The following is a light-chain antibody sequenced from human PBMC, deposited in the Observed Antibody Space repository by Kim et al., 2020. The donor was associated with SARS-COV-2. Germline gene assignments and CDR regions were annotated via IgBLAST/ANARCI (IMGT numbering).Light chain of an antibody. J-gene: IGKJ4*01. CDR1: QSVSTY. CDR2: DAS. Sequence: SLCPGERATLSCKASQSVSTYLAWYQHKPGQAPRLLIHDASTRATGIPPRFSGSGSGTDFTLTVTSLEPEDFAIYYCQQRSNWPPTFGGGTKLEI. CDR3: QQRSNWPPT. V-gene: IGKV3-11*01.